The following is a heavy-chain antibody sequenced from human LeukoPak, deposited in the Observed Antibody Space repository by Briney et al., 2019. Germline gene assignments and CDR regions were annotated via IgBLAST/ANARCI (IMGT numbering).Heavy chain of an antibody. D-gene: IGHD4-17*01. J-gene: IGHJ5*02. CDR2: IKQGGSEK. V-gene: IGHV3-7*01. CDR1: GFTFSSYW. Sequence: SGGSLRLSCGASGFTFSSYWMSWVRQAPGKGLEWVANIKQGGSEKYSVDSVKGRFTISRDNAKNSLYLQMNSLRAEDTAVYYCAREITVTTGWFDPWGQGTLVTVSS. CDR3: AREITVTTGWFDP.